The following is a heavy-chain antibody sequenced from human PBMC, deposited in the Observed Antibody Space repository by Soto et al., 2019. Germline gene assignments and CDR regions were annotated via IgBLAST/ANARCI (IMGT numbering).Heavy chain of an antibody. CDR1: GFTFSSYA. J-gene: IGHJ4*02. Sequence: GGSLRLSCAASGFTFSSYAMHWVRQAPGKGLEWVAVISYDGSNKYYADSVKGRFTISRDNSKNTLYLQMNSLRAEDTAVYYCARVRQSYDSSGYYFDYWGQGTLVTVSS. D-gene: IGHD3-22*01. CDR2: ISYDGSNK. CDR3: ARVRQSYDSSGYYFDY. V-gene: IGHV3-30-3*01.